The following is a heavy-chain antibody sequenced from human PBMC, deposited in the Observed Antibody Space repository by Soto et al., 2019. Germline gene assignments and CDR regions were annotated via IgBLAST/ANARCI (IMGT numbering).Heavy chain of an antibody. CDR1: GFTISSNA. Sequence: GSLRLSCAASGFTISSNAMYWVRQAPGKGLEWVSGISDRGDTTHYADSVKGRFTISRDTSKNTLYLQLNTLRADDTAVYYCAKDKPGTTSFDYWGQGTLVTVSS. D-gene: IGHD1-1*01. J-gene: IGHJ4*02. V-gene: IGHV3-23*01. CDR3: AKDKPGTTSFDY. CDR2: ISDRGDTT.